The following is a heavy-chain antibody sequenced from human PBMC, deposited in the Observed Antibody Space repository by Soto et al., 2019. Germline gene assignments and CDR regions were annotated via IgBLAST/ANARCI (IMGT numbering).Heavy chain of an antibody. CDR3: ARHWQYYDSSGYYTNWFDP. J-gene: IGHJ5*02. CDR2: IYPGDPDT. D-gene: IGHD3-22*01. CDR1: GYSFTSYW. V-gene: IGHV5-51*01. Sequence: GESLKISCKGSGYSFTSYWIGWVRQMPGKGLEWMGIIYPGDPDTRYSPSFQGQVTISADKSISTAYLQWSSLKASDTAMYYCARHWQYYDSSGYYTNWFDPWGQGTLVTVSS.